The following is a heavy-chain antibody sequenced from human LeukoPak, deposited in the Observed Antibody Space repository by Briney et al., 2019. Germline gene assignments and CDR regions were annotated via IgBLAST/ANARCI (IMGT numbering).Heavy chain of an antibody. J-gene: IGHJ5*02. CDR1: GGSFSGYY. CDR3: AREVQKNDDFWSGYRGHNWFDP. Sequence: SETLSLTCAVYGGSFSGYYWSWIRQPPGKGLEWIGYIYYSGSTYYNPSLKSRVTISVDTSKNQFSLKLSSVTAADTAVYYCAREVQKNDDFWSGYRGHNWFDPWGQGTLVTVSS. CDR2: IYYSGST. V-gene: IGHV4-34*09. D-gene: IGHD3-3*01.